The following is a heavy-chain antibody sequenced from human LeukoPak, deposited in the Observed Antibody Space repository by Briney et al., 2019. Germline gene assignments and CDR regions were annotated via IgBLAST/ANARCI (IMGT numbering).Heavy chain of an antibody. CDR3: ARDNWISGYYSGSLIMDV. CDR2: IYEGGDI. Sequence: GGSLRLSCAALGFTVSRTYMRWVRQAPGKGLEWVSVIYEGGDIYYADSVRGRFAISRDNAKNSLYLQMNSLRAEDTAVYYCARDNWISGYYSGSLIMDVWGKGTTVTVSS. V-gene: IGHV3-66*01. J-gene: IGHJ6*03. CDR1: GFTVSRTY. D-gene: IGHD3-22*01.